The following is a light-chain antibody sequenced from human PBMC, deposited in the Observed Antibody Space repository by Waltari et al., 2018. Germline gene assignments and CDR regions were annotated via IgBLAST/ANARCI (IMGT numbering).Light chain of an antibody. CDR3: ASWDDSLNGMV. Sequence: QSVLPQSPSASGTPGQRVTISCSGSRPNIGTNSVYWYQQFPGSAPRLLVYAENQRPSGVPDRFSGSKSGTSASLAISGLQSEDEADYYCASWDDSLNGMVLGGGTKLTVL. J-gene: IGLJ3*02. V-gene: IGLV1-44*01. CDR1: RPNIGTNS. CDR2: AEN.